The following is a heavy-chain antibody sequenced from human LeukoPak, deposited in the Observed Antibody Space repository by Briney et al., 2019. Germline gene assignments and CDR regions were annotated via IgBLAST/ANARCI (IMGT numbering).Heavy chain of an antibody. Sequence: PGRSLRLSCAASGFTLCSYAMHWVRQAPGKGLEWVGRIKSKSDGGTTDYAVPVKGRFTISRDDSKHTLYLQMNSLKTEDTAVYYCTTEDPPPYLVGAPDYWGQGTLVTVSS. J-gene: IGHJ4*02. V-gene: IGHV3-15*01. CDR3: TTEDPPPYLVGAPDY. CDR2: IKSKSDGGTT. CDR1: GFTLCSYA. D-gene: IGHD1-26*01.